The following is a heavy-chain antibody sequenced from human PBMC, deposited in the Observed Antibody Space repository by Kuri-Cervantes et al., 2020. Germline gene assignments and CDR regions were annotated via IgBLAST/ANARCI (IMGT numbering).Heavy chain of an antibody. CDR3: ARDGRDPESRDWGYGMDV. Sequence: GESLKISCAASGFTFSSYSMNWVRQAPGKGLEWVSSISSSSSYIYYVDSVKGRFTISRDNAKNSLYLQMNSLRAEDTAVYYCARDGRDPESRDWGYGMDVWGQGTTVTVSS. CDR1: GFTFSSYS. CDR2: ISSSSSYI. D-gene: IGHD3-16*01. J-gene: IGHJ6*02. V-gene: IGHV3-21*01.